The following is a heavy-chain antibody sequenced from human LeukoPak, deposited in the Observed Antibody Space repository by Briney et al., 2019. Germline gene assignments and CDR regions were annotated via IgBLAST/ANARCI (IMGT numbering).Heavy chain of an antibody. CDR1: GFTFDDYA. CDR2: ISWNSGSI. D-gene: IGHD3-16*01. CDR3: ASTLWVSYFDY. J-gene: IGHJ4*02. V-gene: IGHV3-9*01. Sequence: GGSLRLSCAASGFTFDDYAMHWVRQAPGKGLEWVSGISWNSGSIGYADSVKGRFTISRDNSKNTLYLQMNSLRAEDTAVYYCASTLWVSYFDYWGQGTLVTVSS.